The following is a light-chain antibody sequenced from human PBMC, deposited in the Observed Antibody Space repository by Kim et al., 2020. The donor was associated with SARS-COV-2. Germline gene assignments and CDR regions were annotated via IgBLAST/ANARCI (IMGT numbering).Light chain of an antibody. CDR1: QIIRSSY. CDR3: QHYERFQFT. Sequence: EIVLTQSPGTLSLSLGERATLSCRTSQIIRSSYLAWYQQRPGQAPRVLIYSTSTRATGIPARFSGSGSGTDFTLTISRLEPEDFAVYYCQHYERFQFTFGPGTTVDIK. J-gene: IGKJ3*01. CDR2: STS. V-gene: IGKV3-20*01.